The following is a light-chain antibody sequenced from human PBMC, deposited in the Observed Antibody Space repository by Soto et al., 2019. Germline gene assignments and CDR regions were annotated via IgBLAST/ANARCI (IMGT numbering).Light chain of an antibody. J-gene: IGKJ5*01. V-gene: IGKV2D-29*01. CDR1: QILLHSNGKTY. CDR3: MQTIQVHSLA. Sequence: DIVMTQARLSAAVSLGQPPSGSCNSSQILLHSNGKTYLYWYVQKSGQPPKLLIYEVSNRFSGVSERFSASGAGTDFTLKTSRVEAEDVGVYYCMQTIQVHSLAFGQGTRLEIK. CDR2: EVS.